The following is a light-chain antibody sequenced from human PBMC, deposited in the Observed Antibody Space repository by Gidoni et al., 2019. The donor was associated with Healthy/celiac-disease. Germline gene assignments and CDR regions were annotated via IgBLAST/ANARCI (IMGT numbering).Light chain of an antibody. CDR1: QSVSSN. CDR2: GAS. CDR3: QQYNNWPLYT. V-gene: IGKV3-15*01. J-gene: IGKJ2*01. Sequence: EIVMTQSPATLSVSPGERATLSCRASQSVSSNLAGDQQKPGQAPRLLIYGASTRATGIPARFSGSGSGTEFTLTISSLQSEDFAVYYCQQYNNWPLYTFGQGTKLEIK.